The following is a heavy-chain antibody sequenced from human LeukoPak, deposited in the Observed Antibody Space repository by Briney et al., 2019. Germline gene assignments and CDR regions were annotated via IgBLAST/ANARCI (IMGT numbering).Heavy chain of an antibody. J-gene: IGHJ4*02. Sequence: PGGSLRLSCAASGFTFSSYSMNWVRQAPGKGLEWVSSISSSSSYIYYADSVKGRFTISRDNAKNSLYLQMNSLRAEDTAVYYCARAYDFWSGYPPTYFDYWGQGTLVTVSS. CDR1: GFTFSSYS. D-gene: IGHD3-3*01. V-gene: IGHV3-21*01. CDR3: ARAYDFWSGYPPTYFDY. CDR2: ISSSSSYI.